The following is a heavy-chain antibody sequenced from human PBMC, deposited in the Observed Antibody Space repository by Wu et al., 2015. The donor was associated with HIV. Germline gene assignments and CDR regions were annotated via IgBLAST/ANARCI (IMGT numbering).Heavy chain of an antibody. Sequence: QVQLVQSGAEVKKPGASVKVSCKASGYTFTGYYMHWVRQAPGQGLEWMGWINPNSGGTNYAQKFQGRVTITADESTSTGYLEVSSLRFEDTAVYYCARDRISDNWFDPWGQGTLVTVSS. J-gene: IGHJ5*02. CDR1: GYTFTGYY. D-gene: IGHD6-25*01. V-gene: IGHV1-2*02. CDR2: INPNSGGT. CDR3: ARDRISDNWFDP.